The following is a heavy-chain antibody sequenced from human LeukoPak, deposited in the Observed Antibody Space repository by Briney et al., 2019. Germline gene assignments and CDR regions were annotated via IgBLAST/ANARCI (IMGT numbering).Heavy chain of an antibody. D-gene: IGHD3-22*01. CDR3: ARAGSGPYSDSGAYFDY. J-gene: IGHJ4*02. Sequence: SQTLSLTCTVSGVSMSSGDYHWSWIRHRPGKGLEWIGYISYRGSTFYNPSLMSRATISVDTSKKQLSLDLRSVAVADTAVYYCARAGSGPYSDSGAYFDYWGQGTPVTVSS. V-gene: IGHV4-31*03. CDR2: ISYRGST. CDR1: GVSMSSGDYH.